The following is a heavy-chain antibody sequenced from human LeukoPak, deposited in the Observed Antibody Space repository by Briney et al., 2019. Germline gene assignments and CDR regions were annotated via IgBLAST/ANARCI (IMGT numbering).Heavy chain of an antibody. CDR1: GYSFTSYW. CDR3: ARHRGLLGSPDYFDY. D-gene: IGHD3-10*01. Sequence: GESLKISCKGSGYSFTSYWIGWVRQMPGKGLEWMGIIYPGDSDTRYSPPFQGQVTISVDKSISTAYLQWSSLKASDTAMYYCARHRGLLGSPDYFDYWGRGTLVTVSS. J-gene: IGHJ4*02. V-gene: IGHV5-51*01. CDR2: IYPGDSDT.